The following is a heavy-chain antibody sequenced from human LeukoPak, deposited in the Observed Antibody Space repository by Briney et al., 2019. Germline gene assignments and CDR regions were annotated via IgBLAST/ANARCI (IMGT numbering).Heavy chain of an antibody. CDR3: ARVGYYDSSGSLDY. Sequence: GGSLRLSCAASGFTFSSYEMNWVRQAPGKGLEWVSYIRSSGSTIYYADSVKGRFTISRDNAKNSLYLQMNSLRAEDTAVYYCARVGYYDSSGSLDYWGQGTLVTVSP. CDR1: GFTFSSYE. V-gene: IGHV3-48*03. D-gene: IGHD3-22*01. CDR2: IRSSGSTI. J-gene: IGHJ4*02.